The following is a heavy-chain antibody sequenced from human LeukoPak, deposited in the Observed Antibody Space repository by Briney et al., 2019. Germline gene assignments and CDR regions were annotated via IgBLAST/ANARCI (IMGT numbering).Heavy chain of an antibody. CDR2: INHSGST. CDR1: GGSFSGYY. J-gene: IGHJ4*02. Sequence: PSETLSLTCAVYGGSFSGYYWSWIRQPPGKGLEWIGEINHSGSTNYNPSLKSRVTISVDTSKNQFSLKLSSVTAADTAVYYCARGVGVAARPRFYYWGQGTLVTVSS. V-gene: IGHV4-34*01. D-gene: IGHD6-6*01. CDR3: ARGVGVAARPRFYY.